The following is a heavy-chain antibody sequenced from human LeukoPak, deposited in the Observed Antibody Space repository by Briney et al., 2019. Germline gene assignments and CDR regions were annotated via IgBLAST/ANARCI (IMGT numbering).Heavy chain of an antibody. CDR1: GFTFSSYA. V-gene: IGHV3-30-3*01. CDR3: AGSGYCSSTSCYEEVGYYMDV. J-gene: IGHJ6*03. D-gene: IGHD2-2*01. CDR2: ISYDGSNK. Sequence: GRSLRLSCAASGFTFSSYAMHWVRQAPGKGLEWVAVISYDGSNKYYADSVKGRFTISRDNSKNTLYLQMNSLRAEDTAVYYCAGSGYCSSTSCYEEVGYYMDVWGKGTTVTVSS.